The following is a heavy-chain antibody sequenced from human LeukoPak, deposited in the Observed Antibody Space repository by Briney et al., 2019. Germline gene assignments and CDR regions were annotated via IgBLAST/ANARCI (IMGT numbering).Heavy chain of an antibody. Sequence: GESLKISCDGSGYRFISYWIAWVRQVPGKGLEYMGIIYPGDSETRYSPSFQGQVTISADKSSSSAYLQWSSLKASDTAMYYCTRLRWFADHYYYMEVWGKGTTVTVSS. CDR2: IYPGDSET. J-gene: IGHJ6*03. D-gene: IGHD3-10*01. CDR3: TRLRWFADHYYYMEV. V-gene: IGHV5-51*01. CDR1: GYRFISYW.